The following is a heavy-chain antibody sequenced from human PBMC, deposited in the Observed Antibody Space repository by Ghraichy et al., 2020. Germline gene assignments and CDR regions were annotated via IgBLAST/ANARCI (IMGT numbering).Heavy chain of an antibody. CDR3: ARIPRYSSSWPEIDY. V-gene: IGHV2-26*01. D-gene: IGHD6-13*01. CDR1: GFSLSNARMG. J-gene: IGHJ4*02. Sequence: SGPMLVKPTETLTLTCTVSGFSLSNARMGVSWIRQPPGKALEWLAHIFSNDEKSYSTSLKSRLTISKDTSKSQVVLTMTNMDPVDTATYYCARIPRYSSSWPEIDYWGQGTLVTVSS. CDR2: IFSNDEK.